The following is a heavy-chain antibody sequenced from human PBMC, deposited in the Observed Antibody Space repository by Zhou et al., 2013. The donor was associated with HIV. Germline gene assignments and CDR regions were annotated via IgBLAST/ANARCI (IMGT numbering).Heavy chain of an antibody. CDR1: GYTFINYF. CDR3: MRRGLCDHCDEFTFQH. J-gene: IGHJ1*01. D-gene: IGHD2-21*01. V-gene: IGHV1-2*02. Sequence: QVRLVQSGTVMKKPGSSVKISCEASGYTFINYFIHWVRHVPGKGFEWMGWINPYAGAVNYAWNFQGRVTLTHKSFDTDTGTAYMELSGLTSADTAVYYCMRRGLCDHCDEFTFQHWGQGTLVIVSS. CDR2: INPYAGAV.